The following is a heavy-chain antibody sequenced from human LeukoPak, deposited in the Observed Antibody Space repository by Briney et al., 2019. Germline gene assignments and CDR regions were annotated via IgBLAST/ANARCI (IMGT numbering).Heavy chain of an antibody. CDR1: GDSTSSSSYY. V-gene: IGHV4-39*01. CDR3: ARIVGATDYFDH. Sequence: PSETLSLTCTASGDSTSSSSYYWGWIRQPPGKGLEWIGSIYFSGSTYYNPSLKSRVTISDDTSKNQFSLKPTSVTAADTAVYYCARIVGATDYFDHWGQGTLVTVSS. J-gene: IGHJ4*02. CDR2: IYFSGST. D-gene: IGHD1-26*01.